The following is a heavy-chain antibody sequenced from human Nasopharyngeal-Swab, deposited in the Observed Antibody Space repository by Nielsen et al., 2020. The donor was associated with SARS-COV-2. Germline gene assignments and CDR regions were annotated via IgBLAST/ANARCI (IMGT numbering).Heavy chain of an antibody. CDR1: GFTFSSYG. V-gene: IGHV3-30*18. J-gene: IGHJ6*03. Sequence: PCAASGFTFSSYGMHWVRQAPGKGLEWVAVISYDGNYKYYADSVQGRFTISRDNSKNTLFLQMNSLRAEDTAVYYCAKGRVTIFGVVIIDYYYYMDVWGKGTTVTVSS. CDR3: AKGRVTIFGVVIIDYYYYMDV. D-gene: IGHD3-3*01. CDR2: ISYDGNYK.